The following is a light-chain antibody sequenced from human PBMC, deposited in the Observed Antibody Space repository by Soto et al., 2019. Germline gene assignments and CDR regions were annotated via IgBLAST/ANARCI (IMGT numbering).Light chain of an antibody. CDR1: QNISNY. Sequence: DIQMTQSPSSLSASVGDRVTITCRTSQNISNYLAWYQQKPGKVPKLLIYAASTLQSGVPSRFSGGGSGTDFTLTISSLQPEDVATYYCQKYNSDPLTFGGGTKVEIQ. V-gene: IGKV1-27*01. CDR3: QKYNSDPLT. CDR2: AAS. J-gene: IGKJ4*01.